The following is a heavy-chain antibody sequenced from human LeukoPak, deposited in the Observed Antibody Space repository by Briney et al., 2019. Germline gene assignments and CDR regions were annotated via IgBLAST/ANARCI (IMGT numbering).Heavy chain of an antibody. CDR3: ARGRRIRRSYLYAFDI. J-gene: IGHJ3*02. Sequence: GGSLRLSCAASGFTFSSYAMHWVRQAPGKGLEWVALISYDGSNKYYADSVKGRFTISRDNSKNTLYLQMNSLRAEDTAVYYCARGRRIRRSYLYAFDIWGQGTMVTVSS. V-gene: IGHV3-30*04. D-gene: IGHD1-26*01. CDR1: GFTFSSYA. CDR2: ISYDGSNK.